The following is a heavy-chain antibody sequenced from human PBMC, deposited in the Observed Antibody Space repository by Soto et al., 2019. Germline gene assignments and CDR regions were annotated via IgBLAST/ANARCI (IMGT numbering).Heavy chain of an antibody. CDR1: GFTFSSYG. J-gene: IGHJ6*02. D-gene: IGHD2-2*01. V-gene: IGHV3-30*18. CDR2: ISYDGSNK. CDR3: AKEYAPQGYYYYGMDV. Sequence: GGSLRLSCAASGFTFSSYGMHWVRQAPGKGLEWVAVISYDGSNKYYADSVKGRFTISRDNSKNTLYLQMNSLRAEDTAVYYCAKEYAPQGYYYYGMDVWGQGTTVTSP.